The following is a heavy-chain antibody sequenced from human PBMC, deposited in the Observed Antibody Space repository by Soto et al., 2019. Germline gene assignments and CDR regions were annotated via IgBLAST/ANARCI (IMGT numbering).Heavy chain of an antibody. J-gene: IGHJ2*01. V-gene: IGHV4-31*03. D-gene: IGHD3-22*01. CDR1: GGSISSGGYY. Sequence: SETLSLTCPVSGGSISSGGYYWSWIRQHPGKGLEWIGYIYYSGSTYYNPSLKSRVTISVDTPKNQFSLKLSSVTAADTAVYYCARQTYYDSSGPWGYFDLWGRGTLVTVSS. CDR3: ARQTYYDSSGPWGYFDL. CDR2: IYYSGST.